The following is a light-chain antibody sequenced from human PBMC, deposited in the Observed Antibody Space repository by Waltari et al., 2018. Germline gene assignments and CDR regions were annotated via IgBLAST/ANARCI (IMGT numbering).Light chain of an antibody. Sequence: EIVMTQSPATLSVSPGERVTLSCRASQSVGRNLAWYQQKPGQAPRLLIYGASTRATGIAARFSGSGSGTEFTLTISSLQSEDFAVYYCQQYNQWPPITFGPGTKVDIK. CDR3: QQYNQWPPIT. CDR2: GAS. CDR1: QSVGRN. J-gene: IGKJ3*01. V-gene: IGKV3-15*01.